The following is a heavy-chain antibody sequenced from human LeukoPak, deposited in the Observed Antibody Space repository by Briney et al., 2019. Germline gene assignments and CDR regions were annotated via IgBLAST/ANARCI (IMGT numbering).Heavy chain of an antibody. CDR2: IRPDGSEK. CDR3: ARGSSGIAVRGLAWAWFDP. CDR1: GFTFSTYA. V-gene: IGHV3-7*05. J-gene: IGHJ5*02. D-gene: IGHD3-10*01. Sequence: GGSLRFSCVASGFTFSTYAMSWVRQAPGKGLEWVANIRPDGSEKYYVDSVKGRFTISRDNAKNSLYLDMNSLRAEDTAVYYCARGSSGIAVRGLAWAWFDPWGQGTLVTVSS.